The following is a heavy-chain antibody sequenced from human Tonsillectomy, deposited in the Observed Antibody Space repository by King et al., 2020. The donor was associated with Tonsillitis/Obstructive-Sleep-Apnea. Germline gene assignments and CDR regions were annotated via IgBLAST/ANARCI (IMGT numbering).Heavy chain of an antibody. J-gene: IGHJ4*02. CDR3: ARGDVVGGPAAIILDY. CDR1: GYTFTSYY. V-gene: IGHV1-46*01. D-gene: IGHD2-2*01. Sequence: EQLVQSGAEVKKPGASVKVSCKSSGYTFTSYYMHWVRQAPGQGLEWMGIINPSGGSTKYTQNFQGRVTMTRDTSTTTVYMELSSLRSEDTAEYYCARGDVVGGPAAIILDYWRQGTLVTVSS. CDR2: INPSGGST.